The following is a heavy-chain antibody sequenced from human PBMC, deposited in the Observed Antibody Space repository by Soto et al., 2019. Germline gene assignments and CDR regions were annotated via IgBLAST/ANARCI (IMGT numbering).Heavy chain of an antibody. J-gene: IGHJ4*02. CDR2: IYYSGST. CDR3: ARGRRFGELLPTTDY. CDR1: GCSISSYY. V-gene: IGHV4-59*01. Sequence: SETLSLTCTVSGCSISSYYWSWIRQPPGRGLEWIAYIYYSGSTNYNPSLKSRVTISVDTSKNQFSLKLSSVTAADTAVYYCARGRRFGELLPTTDYWGQGTLVTVSS. D-gene: IGHD3-10*01.